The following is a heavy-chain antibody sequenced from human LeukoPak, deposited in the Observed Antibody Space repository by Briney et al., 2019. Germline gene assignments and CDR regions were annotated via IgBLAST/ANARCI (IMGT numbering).Heavy chain of an antibody. Sequence: ASVKVSCKASGYTFTSYYMHWVRQAPGQGLEWMGIINPSGGSTSYAQKFQGRVTITADEPTSTAYMELSSLRSEDTAVYYCASLRNSSSWYPRYYYYYGMDVWGQGTTVTVSS. V-gene: IGHV1-46*01. CDR1: GYTFTSYY. CDR3: ASLRNSSSWYPRYYYYYGMDV. CDR2: INPSGGST. J-gene: IGHJ6*02. D-gene: IGHD6-13*01.